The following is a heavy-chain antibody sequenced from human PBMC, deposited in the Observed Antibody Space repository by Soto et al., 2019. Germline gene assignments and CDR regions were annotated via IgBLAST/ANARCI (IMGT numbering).Heavy chain of an antibody. CDR3: ARESEDLTSNFDY. Sequence: QVQLVESGGGLFQPGGSLRLSCAASGFTLGDYEMSWIRQAPGKGLEWVSSISSTTNYIYYGDSMKGRFTISRDNAKNSLYLEMNSLRAEDTAVYYCARESEDLTSNFDYWGQGTLVTVSS. CDR1: GFTLGDYE. V-gene: IGHV3-11*06. J-gene: IGHJ4*02. CDR2: ISSTTNYI.